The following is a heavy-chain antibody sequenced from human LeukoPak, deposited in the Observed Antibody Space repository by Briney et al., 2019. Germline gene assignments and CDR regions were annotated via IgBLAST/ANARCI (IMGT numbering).Heavy chain of an antibody. CDR1: GGSISSGGYY. J-gene: IGHJ4*02. CDR2: IYYSGST. D-gene: IGHD3-10*01. Sequence: SSQTLSLTCTVSGGSISSGGYYWSWIRQHPGKGLEWIGYIYYSGSTYYHPSLKSRVTISVDTSKNQFSLKLSSVTAADTAVYYCARTMVRGVISCFDYWGQGTLVTVSS. CDR3: ARTMVRGVISCFDY. V-gene: IGHV4-31*03.